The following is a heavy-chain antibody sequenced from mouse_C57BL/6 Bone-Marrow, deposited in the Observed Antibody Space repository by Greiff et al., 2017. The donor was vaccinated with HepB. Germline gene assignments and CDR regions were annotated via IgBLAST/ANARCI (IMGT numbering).Heavy chain of an antibody. Sequence: VQLVESGPGLVAPSQSLSITCTVSGFSLTSYGVDWVRQSPGKGLEWLGVIWGVGSTNYNSALKSRLSISKDNSKSQVFLKMNSLQTDDTAMYYCASDNYGSSHWYFDVWGTGTTVTVSS. J-gene: IGHJ1*03. CDR3: ASDNYGSSHWYFDV. V-gene: IGHV2-6*01. D-gene: IGHD1-1*01. CDR2: IWGVGST. CDR1: GFSLTSYG.